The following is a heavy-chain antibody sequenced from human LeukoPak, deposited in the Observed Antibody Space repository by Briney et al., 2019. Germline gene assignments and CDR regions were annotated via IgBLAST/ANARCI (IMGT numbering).Heavy chain of an antibody. J-gene: IGHJ4*02. CDR3: ARDSPMVRGGDY. Sequence: ASVKVSCTASGYTFTGYYMHWVRQAPGQGLEWMGWINPNSGGTNYAQKFQGRVTMTRDTSIGTAYMELSRLRSDDTAVYYCARDSPMVRGGDYWGQGTLVTVSS. CDR1: GYTFTGYY. V-gene: IGHV1-2*02. CDR2: INPNSGGT. D-gene: IGHD3-10*01.